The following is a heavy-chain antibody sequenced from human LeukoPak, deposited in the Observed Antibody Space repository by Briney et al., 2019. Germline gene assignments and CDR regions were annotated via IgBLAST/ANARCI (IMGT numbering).Heavy chain of an antibody. V-gene: IGHV5-51*01. J-gene: IGHJ4*02. D-gene: IGHD2-15*01. CDR1: GYSFTSYW. CDR3: ARRNSCSGGSCHFDY. Sequence: GESLKISCKGSGYSFTSYWIGWVRQVPGKGLEWMGIIYPGDSDTRYSPSFQGQVTISADKSISTAYLQWSSLKASDTAMYYCARRNSCSGGSCHFDYWGQGTLVTVSS. CDR2: IYPGDSDT.